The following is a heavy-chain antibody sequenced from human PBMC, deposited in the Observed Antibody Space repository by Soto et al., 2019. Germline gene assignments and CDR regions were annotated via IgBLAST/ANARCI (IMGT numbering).Heavy chain of an antibody. V-gene: IGHV3-23*01. CDR3: AKNYYFDL. CDR2: INTDSAT. CDR1: GSTFSSYA. D-gene: IGHD3-10*01. J-gene: IGHJ4*02. Sequence: GGSLRLSCAASGSTFSSYAMSWVRQAPGKGLEWVSSINTDSATYYADSAKGRFTISRDNSRDTLYLQMDSLRAEDTAIYYCAKNYYFDLWGQGALVTVSS.